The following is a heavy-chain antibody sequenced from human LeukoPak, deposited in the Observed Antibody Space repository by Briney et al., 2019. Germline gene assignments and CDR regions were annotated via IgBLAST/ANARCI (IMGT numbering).Heavy chain of an antibody. Sequence: SETLSLTXTVSGGSISSYYWSWIRQPPGKGLEWIGYIYYSGSTNYNPSLKSRVTISVDTSKNQFSLKLSSVTAADTAVYYCARDKGYYVSSRYLYDAFDIWGQGTMVTVSS. CDR1: GGSISSYY. V-gene: IGHV4-59*12. CDR3: ARDKGYYVSSRYLYDAFDI. CDR2: IYYSGST. D-gene: IGHD3-22*01. J-gene: IGHJ3*02.